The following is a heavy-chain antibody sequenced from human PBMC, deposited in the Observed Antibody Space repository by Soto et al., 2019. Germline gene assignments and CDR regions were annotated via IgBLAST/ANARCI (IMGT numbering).Heavy chain of an antibody. CDR1: GYTFTSYG. Sequence: EASVKVSCKASGYTFTSYGISWVRQAPGQGLEWMGWISAYNGNTNYAQKLQGRVTMTTDTSTSTAYMELRSLRSDDTAVYYCARDGYSSGWYGLSPGNWFDPWGQGTLVTVSS. V-gene: IGHV1-18*01. D-gene: IGHD6-19*01. J-gene: IGHJ5*02. CDR3: ARDGYSSGWYGLSPGNWFDP. CDR2: ISAYNGNT.